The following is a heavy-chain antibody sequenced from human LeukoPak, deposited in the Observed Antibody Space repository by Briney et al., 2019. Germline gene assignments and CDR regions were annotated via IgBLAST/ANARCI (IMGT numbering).Heavy chain of an antibody. D-gene: IGHD1-26*01. V-gene: IGHV3-7*01. CDR2: IKEDESEK. CDR1: GFTYSSYW. Sequence: GGSLRLSCAASGFTYSSYWMSWVRQAPGKGLEWVANIKEDESEKDYVDSVKGRFTISRDNAKNSLYLQISSLRAEDTAVYYCARGGSFGSFDYWGQGTLVTVSS. J-gene: IGHJ4*02. CDR3: ARGGSFGSFDY.